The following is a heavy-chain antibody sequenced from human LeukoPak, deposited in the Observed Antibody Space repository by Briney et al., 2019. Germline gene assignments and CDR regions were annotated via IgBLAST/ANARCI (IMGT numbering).Heavy chain of an antibody. CDR2: IYYSGST. J-gene: IGHJ4*02. CDR3: ARGVFETRYDY. Sequence: SETLSLTCTVSGGSISGDDYYWSWIRQPPGKGLEWIGYIYYSGSTYYNPSLKSRVTMPVDTSKNQFSLNLSSVTAADTAVYYCARGVFETRYDYWGQGTLVTVSS. CDR1: GGSISGDDYY. V-gene: IGHV4-30-4*01. D-gene: IGHD1/OR15-1a*01.